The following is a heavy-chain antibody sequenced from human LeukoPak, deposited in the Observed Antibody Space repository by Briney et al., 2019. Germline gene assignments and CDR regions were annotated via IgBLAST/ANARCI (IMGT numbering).Heavy chain of an antibody. CDR2: ISYRDSHI. J-gene: IGHJ4*02. Sequence: GGSLRLSCTASGFTFSDCDMSWFRQAPGKGLEWVSSISYRDSHIYYADSAKGRFTISRDNAKNSLYLQMNNLRAEDTAVYYCGRAFLLLRVAAAGDYWGQGTLVTVSS. CDR3: GRAFLLLRVAAAGDY. V-gene: IGHV3-21*06. CDR1: GFTFSDCD. D-gene: IGHD6-25*01.